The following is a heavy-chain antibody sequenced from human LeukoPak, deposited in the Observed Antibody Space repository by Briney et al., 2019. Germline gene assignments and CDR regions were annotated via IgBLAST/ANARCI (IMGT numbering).Heavy chain of an antibody. J-gene: IGHJ4*02. D-gene: IGHD3-9*01. Sequence: GGSLRLSCAASGFTFSSYGMHWVRQAPGKGLEWVAVISYDGSNKYYADSVKGRFTISRDNSKNTLYLQMNSLRAEDTAVYYCAKASLRYFDWFNLDYWGQGTLVTVSS. CDR3: AKASLRYFDWFNLDY. V-gene: IGHV3-30*18. CDR1: GFTFSSYG. CDR2: ISYDGSNK.